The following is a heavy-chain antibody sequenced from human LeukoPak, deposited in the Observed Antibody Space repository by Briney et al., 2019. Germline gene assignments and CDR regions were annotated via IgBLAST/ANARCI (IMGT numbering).Heavy chain of an antibody. CDR3: ARIRRGRGYDDPYYFDY. CDR1: GYSFTSYW. CDR2: IYPGDSDT. J-gene: IGHJ4*02. D-gene: IGHD5-12*01. V-gene: IGHV5-51*01. Sequence: GESLKISCKGSGYSFTSYWIGWVRQMPGKGLEWMGIIYPGDSDTRYSPSFQGQGTISADKSISTAYLQWSSLKASDTAMYYCARIRRGRGYDDPYYFDYWGQGTLVTVSS.